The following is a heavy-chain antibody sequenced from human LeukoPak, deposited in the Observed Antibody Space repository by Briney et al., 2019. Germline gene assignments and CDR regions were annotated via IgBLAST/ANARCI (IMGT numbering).Heavy chain of an antibody. CDR1: GGSISSYY. CDR3: ARLAEYSSSFDY. J-gene: IGHJ4*02. D-gene: IGHD6-6*01. V-gene: IGHV4-59*01. Sequence: SETLSLTCTGSGGSISSYYWSWIRQPPGKGLEWIGYIYYSGSTNYNPSLKSRVTISVDTSKNQFSLKLSSVTAADTAVYYCARLAEYSSSFDYWGQGTLVTVSS. CDR2: IYYSGST.